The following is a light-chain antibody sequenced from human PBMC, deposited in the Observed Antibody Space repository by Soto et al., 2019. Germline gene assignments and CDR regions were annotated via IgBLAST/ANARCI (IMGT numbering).Light chain of an antibody. CDR3: QQYNYWPLS. CDR1: QSVSSN. J-gene: IGKJ1*01. V-gene: IGKV3-15*01. Sequence: EIVMTQSPATLSVSPGERATLSCRASQSVSSNLAWYQQKPGQAPRLLIYGASTRATGIPGRFSGSGFGTEFTLTFSSLQSEDFAVFYWQQYNYWPLSFGQGTKVDIK. CDR2: GAS.